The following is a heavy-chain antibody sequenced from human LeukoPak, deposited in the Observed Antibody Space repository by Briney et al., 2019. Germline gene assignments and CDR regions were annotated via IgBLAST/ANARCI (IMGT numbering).Heavy chain of an antibody. V-gene: IGHV4-34*01. CDR3: ARASSGWYNWFDP. CDR2: INHSGST. CDR1: GGSFSGYY. J-gene: IGHJ5*02. Sequence: SETLSLTCAVYGGSFSGYYWNWIRQPPGKGLEWIGEINHSGSTNYNPSLKSRVTISVDTSKNQFSLKLSSVTAADTAVYYCARASSGWYNWFDPWGQGTLVTVSS. D-gene: IGHD6-19*01.